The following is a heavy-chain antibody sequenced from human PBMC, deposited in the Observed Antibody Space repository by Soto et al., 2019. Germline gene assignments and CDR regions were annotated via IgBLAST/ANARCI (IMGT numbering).Heavy chain of an antibody. J-gene: IGHJ5*02. D-gene: IGHD3-9*01. CDR3: ARCPIDHNWFDP. CDR2: IYDTGST. CDR1: GSDITTYY. V-gene: IGHV4-59*01. Sequence: PSETLSLTCTVSGSDITTYYWSWLRQSPGKGLEWIGHIYDTGSTTYNPSLKSRVTISVDTSHKQFSLRLTSVTAADTAVYYCARCPIDHNWFDPWGQGTLVTVSS.